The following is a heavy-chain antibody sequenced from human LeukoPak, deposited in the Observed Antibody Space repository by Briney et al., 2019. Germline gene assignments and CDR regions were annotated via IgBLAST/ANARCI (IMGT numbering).Heavy chain of an antibody. CDR1: GGSISSYY. V-gene: IGHV4-59*08. J-gene: IGHJ6*02. CDR3: ARHRYADTFGMDV. D-gene: IGHD3-9*01. Sequence: SETLSLTCTVSGGSISSYYWSWIRQAPGKGLERIGYVHYSGSTKYNPSLKSRVTISVDTSKNQFSLKVSSVTAADTAVYYCARHRYADTFGMDVWGQGTTVTVSS. CDR2: VHYSGST.